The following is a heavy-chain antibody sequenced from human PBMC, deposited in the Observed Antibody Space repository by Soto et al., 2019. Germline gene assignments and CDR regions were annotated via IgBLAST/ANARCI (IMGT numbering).Heavy chain of an antibody. V-gene: IGHV5-10-1*01. Sequence: GESLKISCKGSGYSFTSYWISWVRQMPGKGLEWMGRIDPSDSYTNYSPSFQGHVTISADKSISTAYLQWSSLKASDTAMYYCARLPPWEPVPYYYYYGMDVWGQGT. CDR3: ARLPPWEPVPYYYYYGMDV. CDR2: IDPSDSYT. D-gene: IGHD1-1*01. J-gene: IGHJ6*02. CDR1: GYSFTSYW.